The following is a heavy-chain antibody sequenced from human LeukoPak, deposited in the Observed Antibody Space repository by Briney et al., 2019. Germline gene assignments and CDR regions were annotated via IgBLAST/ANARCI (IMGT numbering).Heavy chain of an antibody. Sequence: PSETLSLTCTVSGGSISSGGYYWSWIRQHPGKGLEWIGYIYYSGSTYYNPSLKSRVTISVDTSKNQFSLKLSSVTAADTAVYYCASSYCSGGSCYTGQVYYYYGMDVWGQGTTVTVSS. CDR3: ASSYCSGGSCYTGQVYYYYGMDV. CDR1: GGSISSGGYY. V-gene: IGHV4-31*03. CDR2: IYYSGST. D-gene: IGHD2-15*01. J-gene: IGHJ6*02.